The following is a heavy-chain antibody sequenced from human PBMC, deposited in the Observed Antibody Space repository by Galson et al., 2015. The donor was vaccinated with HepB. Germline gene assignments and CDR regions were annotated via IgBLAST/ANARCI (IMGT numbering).Heavy chain of an antibody. CDR3: ARSWATMVRGVYYYYGMDV. V-gene: IGHV3-33*01. J-gene: IGHJ6*02. D-gene: IGHD3-10*01. CDR2: IWYDGSNK. Sequence: SLRLSCAASGFTFSSYGMHWVRQAPGKGLEWVAVIWYDGSNKYYADSVKGRFTISRDNSKNTLYLQMNSLRAEDTAVYYCARSWATMVRGVYYYYGMDVWGQGTTVTVSS. CDR1: GFTFSSYG.